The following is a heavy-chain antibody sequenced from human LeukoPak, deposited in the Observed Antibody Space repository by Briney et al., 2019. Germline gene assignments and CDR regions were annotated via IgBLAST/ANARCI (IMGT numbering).Heavy chain of an antibody. Sequence: KPGGSLRLSCAASGFTFSSYSMNWVRQAPGKGLEWVSSISSSSSYIYYADSVKGRFTISRDNAKNSLYLQMNSLRAEDTAVYYCARDSGQTTPLTNYYGMDVWGQGTTVTVSS. CDR3: ARDSGQTTPLTNYYGMDV. CDR1: GFTFSSYS. CDR2: ISSSSSYI. J-gene: IGHJ6*02. D-gene: IGHD3-10*01. V-gene: IGHV3-21*01.